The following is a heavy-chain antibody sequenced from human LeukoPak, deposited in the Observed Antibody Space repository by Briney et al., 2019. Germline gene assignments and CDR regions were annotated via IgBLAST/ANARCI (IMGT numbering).Heavy chain of an antibody. J-gene: IGHJ4*02. CDR2: ISGSGGST. D-gene: IGHD4-17*01. CDR1: GFTFSSYG. CDR3: AKGPDYGDYYFDY. Sequence: PGGSLRLSCAASGFTFSSYGMSWVRQAPGKGLEWASAISGSGGSTYYADSVKGRFTISRDNSKNTLYLQMNSLRAEDTAVYYCAKGPDYGDYYFDYWGQGTLVTVSS. V-gene: IGHV3-23*01.